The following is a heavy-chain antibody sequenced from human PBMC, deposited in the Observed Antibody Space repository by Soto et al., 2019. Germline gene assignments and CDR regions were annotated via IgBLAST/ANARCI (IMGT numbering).Heavy chain of an antibody. V-gene: IGHV3-30*04. Sequence: PGGSLRLSCAASGFAFSNYAMHWVRQAPGKGLEWVAIISYDGNNKYNADSVKGRFTISRDNSKNTLYLQMNSLRAEDTAVYYCARDDVGTTATSGEFDDYYYYGMDVWGQGTTVTVSS. CDR1: GFAFSNYA. CDR2: ISYDGNNK. D-gene: IGHD1-1*01. CDR3: ARDDVGTTATSGEFDDYYYYGMDV. J-gene: IGHJ6*02.